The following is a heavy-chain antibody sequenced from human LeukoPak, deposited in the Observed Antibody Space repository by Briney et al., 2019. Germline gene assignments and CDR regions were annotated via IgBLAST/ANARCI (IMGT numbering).Heavy chain of an antibody. CDR2: ISGSGGST. CDR1: GFTFSSYA. Sequence: PGGSLRLSCAASGFTFSSYAMSWVRQAPGKGLEWVSAISGSGGSTYYADSVKGRFTISRDNSKNTPYLQMNSLRAEDTAVYYCGVPLYSSSWYLFDYWGQGTLVTVSS. CDR3: GVPLYSSSWYLFDY. D-gene: IGHD6-13*01. J-gene: IGHJ4*02. V-gene: IGHV3-23*01.